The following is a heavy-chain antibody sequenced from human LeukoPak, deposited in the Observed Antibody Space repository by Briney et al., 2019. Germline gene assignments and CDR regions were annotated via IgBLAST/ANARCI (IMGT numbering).Heavy chain of an antibody. D-gene: IGHD3-10*01. CDR3: ARSGFGELLDFDY. CDR2: INPNSGGT. Sequence: EASVKVSCKASGYTFTGYYMHWVRQAPGQGLEWMGWINPNSGGTNYAQKFQGRVTMTRDTSISTAYMELSRLRSDDTAVYYCARSGFGELLDFDYWGQGTLVTVSS. V-gene: IGHV1-2*02. CDR1: GYTFTGYY. J-gene: IGHJ4*02.